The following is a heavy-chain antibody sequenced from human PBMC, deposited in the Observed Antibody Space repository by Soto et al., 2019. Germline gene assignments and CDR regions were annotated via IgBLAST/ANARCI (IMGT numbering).Heavy chain of an antibody. V-gene: IGHV4-59*01. J-gene: IGHJ6*02. CDR3: ARERYYGMDV. Sequence: PSETLSLTCTDSGGSISSYYWSWIRQPPGKGLEWIGYIYYSGSTNYNPSLKSRVTISVDTSKNQFSLKLSSVTAADTAVYYCARERYYGMDVWGQGTTVTVSS. CDR2: IYYSGST. CDR1: GGSISSYY.